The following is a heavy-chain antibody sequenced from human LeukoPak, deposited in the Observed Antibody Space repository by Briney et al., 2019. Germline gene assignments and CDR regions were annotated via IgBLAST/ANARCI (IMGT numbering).Heavy chain of an antibody. D-gene: IGHD3-22*01. CDR2: IYYSGST. Sequence: SESLSLTCTVSGDSISNYYWSWIRQRPGKGLECIGYIYYSGSTNYHPSLKSQVTISVDASKSQFSLKLSSVTAADTALYYCARVSNRDSSGYYWGFDYWGQGTLVTVSS. V-gene: IGHV4-59*08. J-gene: IGHJ4*02. CDR3: ARVSNRDSSGYYWGFDY. CDR1: GDSISNYY.